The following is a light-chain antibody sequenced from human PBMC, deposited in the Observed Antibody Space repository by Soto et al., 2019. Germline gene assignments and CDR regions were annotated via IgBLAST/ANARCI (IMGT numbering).Light chain of an antibody. CDR3: QQANLFPLT. CDR2: RSS. J-gene: IGKJ4*01. V-gene: IGKV1-12*01. CDR1: QDIGTW. Sequence: DIQMTQSPSSVSASVGDRVAITCRAGQDIGTWLAWYQQKPGKAPKLLIFRSSSLHSGVPSRFGGSGSGTDFTLTISNLQPEYSGTYYCQQANLFPLTFGGGTKVEFK.